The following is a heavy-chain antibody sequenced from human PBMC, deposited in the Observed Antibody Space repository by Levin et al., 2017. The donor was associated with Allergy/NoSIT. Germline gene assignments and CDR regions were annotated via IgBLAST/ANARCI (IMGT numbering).Heavy chain of an antibody. CDR2: IYYSGST. CDR3: ARLTRDKNRGYIASTGYFFDY. CDR1: GGSISSSSYY. J-gene: IGHJ4*02. D-gene: IGHD6-13*01. V-gene: IGHV4-39*01. Sequence: PSETLSLTCRVSGGSISSSSYYWGWIRQPPGRGLEWLGNIYYSGSTYYKPSLKSRLTISVDMSKNEFSLRLNSVTAADTAVYYCARLTRDKNRGYIASTGYFFDYWGQGTLVTVSS.